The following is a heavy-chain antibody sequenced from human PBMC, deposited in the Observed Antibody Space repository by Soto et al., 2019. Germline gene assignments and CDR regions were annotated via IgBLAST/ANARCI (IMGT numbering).Heavy chain of an antibody. CDR1: GFTVSSDS. CDR3: ARHYSAMGV. Sequence: EVQLVETGGDLIQPGGSLRLSCAASGFTVSSDSMTWVRQAPGKGLEWISIIYSDNNTDYADSVKARFSISRDTSKNMLYLQMNSLRAEDTAEYYCARHYSAMGVWGQGTTVTVSS. CDR2: IYSDNNT. V-gene: IGHV3-53*02. J-gene: IGHJ6*02.